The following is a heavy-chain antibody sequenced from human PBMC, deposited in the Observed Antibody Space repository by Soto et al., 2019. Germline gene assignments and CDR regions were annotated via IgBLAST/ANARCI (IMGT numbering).Heavy chain of an antibody. Sequence: QVQLVESGGGVVQPGRSLRLSCAASGFTFSSYGMHWVRQAPGKGLEWVAVIWYDGSNKYYADSVKGRFTISRDNSKNTLYLEMNSLRAEDTAVYYCARGDCSGGRCYPDYWGQGTLVTVS. CDR1: GFTFSSYG. V-gene: IGHV3-33*01. J-gene: IGHJ4*03. CDR3: ARGDCSGGRCYPDY. D-gene: IGHD2-15*01. CDR2: IWYDGSNK.